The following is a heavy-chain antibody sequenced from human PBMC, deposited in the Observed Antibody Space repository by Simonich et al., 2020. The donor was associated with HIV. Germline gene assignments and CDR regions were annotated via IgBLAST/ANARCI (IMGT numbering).Heavy chain of an antibody. D-gene: IGHD3-22*01. V-gene: IGHV4-34*01. CDR1: GGSFSGYY. CDR3: ARGSMIAVVRNWFDP. CDR2: INNRRTT. J-gene: IGHJ5*02. Sequence: QVQLQQWGAGLLKPSETLSLTCAVNGGSFSGYYWSWIRQPPGKGLAWIGEINNRRTTINNPSLKSGFTISVDTSNNKFSLTRSAVTAADTAVYYCARGSMIAVVRNWFDPWGQGALVTVSS.